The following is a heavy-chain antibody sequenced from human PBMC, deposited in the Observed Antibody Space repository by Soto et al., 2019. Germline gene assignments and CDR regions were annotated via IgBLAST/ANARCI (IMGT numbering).Heavy chain of an antibody. CDR2: ISYDGSNK. D-gene: IGHD3-3*01. Sequence: GSLRLSCAASGFTFSNAWMNWVRQAPGKGLEWVAVISYDGSNKYYADSVKGRFTISRDNSKNTLYLQMNSLRAEDTAVYYCARALRFLEWSPSFYYYYYGMDVWGQGTTVTVSS. CDR1: GFTFSNAW. CDR3: ARALRFLEWSPSFYYYYYGMDV. J-gene: IGHJ6*02. V-gene: IGHV3-30-3*01.